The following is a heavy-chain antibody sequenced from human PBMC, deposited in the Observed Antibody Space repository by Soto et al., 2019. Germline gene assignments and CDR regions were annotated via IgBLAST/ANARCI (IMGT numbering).Heavy chain of an antibody. V-gene: IGHV3-23*01. D-gene: IGHD6-19*01. Sequence: EVQLLESGGGLVQPGGSLRLSCAASGFTFSSYAMSWVRQAPGKGLEWVSAISGSGGSTYYTDSVKGRFTISRDNSKNKLYLQMNSLRAEDTAVDYCANTQVAGNFDYWGQGTLVTVSS. CDR2: ISGSGGST. J-gene: IGHJ4*02. CDR1: GFTFSSYA. CDR3: ANTQVAGNFDY.